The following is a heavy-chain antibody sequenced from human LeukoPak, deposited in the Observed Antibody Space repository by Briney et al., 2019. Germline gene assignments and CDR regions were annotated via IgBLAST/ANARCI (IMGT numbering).Heavy chain of an antibody. D-gene: IGHD4-11*01. J-gene: IGHJ4*02. CDR2: ISAYNGNT. Sequence: ASVKVSCKASGYTFTSYGISWVRQAPGQGLEWMGWISAYNGNTNYAQKIQGRVTMTTDTSTSTAYMELRSLRSDDTAVYYCARDTFPYSNYALDYWGQGTLVTVSS. CDR1: GYTFTSYG. CDR3: ARDTFPYSNYALDY. V-gene: IGHV1-18*01.